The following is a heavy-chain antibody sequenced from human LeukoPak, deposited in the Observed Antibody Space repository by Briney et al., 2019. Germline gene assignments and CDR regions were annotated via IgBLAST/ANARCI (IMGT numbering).Heavy chain of an antibody. J-gene: IGHJ6*02. D-gene: IGHD1-26*01. Sequence: PGGSLRLSCAASGFTFSSYAMTWVRQAPGKGLEWVSDISESGDSTSYADSVKGRFTISRDNPKNTLYLQMSNLRAEDTAVYFCAREGGLDVWGQGATVTVSS. V-gene: IGHV3-23*01. CDR1: GFTFSSYA. CDR3: AREGGLDV. CDR2: ISESGDST.